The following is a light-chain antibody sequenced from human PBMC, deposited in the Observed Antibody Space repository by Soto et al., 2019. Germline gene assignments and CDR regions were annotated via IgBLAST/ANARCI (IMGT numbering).Light chain of an antibody. Sequence: EIVLTQSPGTLSLSPGERATLSCRASQSVSSYLAWYQQKPGQAPRLLIYDASNRATGIPARFSGSGSGTDFTLTISSLEPEDFAAYYCQQRSNWPLTFGPGTKVDIK. V-gene: IGKV3-11*01. CDR1: QSVSSY. CDR2: DAS. J-gene: IGKJ3*01. CDR3: QQRSNWPLT.